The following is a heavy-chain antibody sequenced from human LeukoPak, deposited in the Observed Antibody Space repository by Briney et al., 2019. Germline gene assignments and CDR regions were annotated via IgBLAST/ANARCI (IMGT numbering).Heavy chain of an antibody. Sequence: QAGGSLRLSCAASGFTFSSYGVHWVRQAPGKGLEWVAFIRYDGSNKYYADSVKGRFTISRDNSKNTLYLQMNSLRAEDTAVYYCAGHVWFGDIQTIYTPYYFDYWGQGTLVTVSS. CDR3: AGHVWFGDIQTIYTPYYFDY. CDR2: IRYDGSNK. V-gene: IGHV3-30*02. D-gene: IGHD3-10*01. CDR1: GFTFSSYG. J-gene: IGHJ4*02.